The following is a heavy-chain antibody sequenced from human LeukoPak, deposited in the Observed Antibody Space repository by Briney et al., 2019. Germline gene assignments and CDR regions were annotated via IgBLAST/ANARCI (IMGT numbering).Heavy chain of an antibody. CDR2: LYSTGST. Sequence: PGGSLRLSCAASGFTVSSNYMSWVRQAPGKGLEWVSLLYSTGSTYYAGSVKGRFTVSRDNSRNTLYLQMNSLRAEDTAVYYCAREAPLGALDYWGQGSLVTVSS. D-gene: IGHD4/OR15-4a*01. J-gene: IGHJ4*02. V-gene: IGHV3-53*01. CDR1: GFTVSSNY. CDR3: AREAPLGALDY.